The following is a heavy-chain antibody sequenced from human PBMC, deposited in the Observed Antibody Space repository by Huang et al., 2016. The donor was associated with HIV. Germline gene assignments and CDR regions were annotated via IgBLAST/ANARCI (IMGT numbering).Heavy chain of an antibody. CDR1: GGSFSGYY. D-gene: IGHD3-16*01. J-gene: IGHJ5*02. CDR2: INHRGST. Sequence: QVQLQQWGAGLLKPSETLSLTCAVYGGSFSGYYWNWISQSPGKGLEWIGQINHRGSTNDHPSLKSRVTISVETSKNQFSLKLSSVTAADTAVYYCAREVMITFGGPFDPWGHGNLVTVSS. CDR3: AREVMITFGGPFDP. V-gene: IGHV4-34*01.